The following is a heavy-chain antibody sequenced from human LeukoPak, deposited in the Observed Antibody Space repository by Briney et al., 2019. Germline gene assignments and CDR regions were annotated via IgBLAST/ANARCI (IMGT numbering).Heavy chain of an antibody. CDR1: GYAFTSYG. CDR2: ISAYNGNT. CDR3: ARDLPAMYSISHYGMDV. Sequence: AASVKVSCKASGYAFTSYGISWVRQAPGQGLEWMGWISAYNGNTNYAQKLQGRVTMTTDTSTSTAYMELRSLRSDDTAVYYCARDLPAMYSISHYGMDVWGQGTTVTVSS. D-gene: IGHD2-2*01. J-gene: IGHJ6*02. V-gene: IGHV1-18*01.